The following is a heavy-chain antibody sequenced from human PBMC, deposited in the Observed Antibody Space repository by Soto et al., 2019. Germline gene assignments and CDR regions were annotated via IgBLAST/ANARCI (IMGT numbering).Heavy chain of an antibody. D-gene: IGHD3-10*01. CDR2: IIPIAAIA. J-gene: IGHJ5*02. V-gene: IGHV1-69*02. CDR3: EIGSTIVRGATSLVDP. CDR1: GGTFSRYT. Sequence: QVKLVQSGAEVKKPGSSVKVSCKASGGTFSRYTINWVRPAPGQGLEWMGKIIPIAAIANYTQKFQGRVTITVDKPSTTEYMDLSILRTDATAVYSCEIGSTIVRGATSLVDPWGQGALVNVSP.